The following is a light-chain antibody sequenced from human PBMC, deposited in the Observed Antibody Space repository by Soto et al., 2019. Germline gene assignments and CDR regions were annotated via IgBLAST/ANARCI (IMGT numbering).Light chain of an antibody. CDR3: YYYGSSPRIT. CDR1: QSVSSSF. J-gene: IGKJ2*01. V-gene: IGKV3-20*01. Sequence: EIVLTQSPGTLSLSPGERATLSCRASQSVSSSFFAWYQQRPGQAPRLLIFGASIRATGIPDRFSGSGSGTDFTLTSSRMEAGDVAVYYCYYYGSSPRITLGQGTKLEI. CDR2: GAS.